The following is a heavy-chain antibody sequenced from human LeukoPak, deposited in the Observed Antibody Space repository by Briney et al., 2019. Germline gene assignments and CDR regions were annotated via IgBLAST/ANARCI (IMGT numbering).Heavy chain of an antibody. CDR2: IYISGST. J-gene: IGHJ5*02. Sequence: SETLSLTCTVSGASISSYFWSWIRLPAGKGLEWIGRIYISGSTNQNPSLKSRVTMSVDTSKNQYSLKLSSVTAADTAVYYCARDPGYYTPGNWFDPWGQGILVTVSS. V-gene: IGHV4-4*07. D-gene: IGHD2/OR15-2a*01. CDR3: ARDPGYYTPGNWFDP. CDR1: GASISSYF.